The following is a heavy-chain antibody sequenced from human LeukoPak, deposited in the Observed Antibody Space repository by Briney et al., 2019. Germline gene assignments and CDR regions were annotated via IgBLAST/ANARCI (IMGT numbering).Heavy chain of an antibody. Sequence: GGSLRLSCASSGFTFSNYWMTWVRQAPGKGLEWVAHIRHDGSEKYYVDSVKGRFTISRDNAKNSLYLQMNSLRAEDTAVYYCARDDRDYRSSVEAFDIWGQGTMVTVSS. D-gene: IGHD4-11*01. CDR3: ARDDRDYRSSVEAFDI. CDR2: IRHDGSEK. V-gene: IGHV3-7*01. CDR1: GFTFSNYW. J-gene: IGHJ3*02.